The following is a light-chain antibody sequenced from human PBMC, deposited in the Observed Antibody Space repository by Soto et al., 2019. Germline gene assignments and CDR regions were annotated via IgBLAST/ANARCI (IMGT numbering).Light chain of an antibody. J-gene: IGKJ5*01. CDR1: QNINRY. Sequence: DIQMTQSPSSLSSSVAERLTITCRASQNINRYLNWYQQKPGQAPKLLIYGASTLQAGVPSKISGSGSGTDFTLTIGSLQPEDFATYYCQQSYNSPPTFGQGTRLEIK. CDR2: GAS. V-gene: IGKV1-39*01. CDR3: QQSYNSPPT.